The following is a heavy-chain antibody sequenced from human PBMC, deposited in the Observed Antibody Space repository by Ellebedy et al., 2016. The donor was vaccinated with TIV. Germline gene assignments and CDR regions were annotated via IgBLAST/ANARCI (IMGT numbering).Heavy chain of an antibody. CDR2: ISSSSSYI. Sequence: GESLKISCAASGSTFSSYSMNWVRQAPGKGLEWVSSISSSSSYIYYGDSVKGRFTISRDNAKNSLYLQMNSLRAEDTAVYYCARDFSELPFDYWGQGTLVTVSS. CDR3: ARDFSELPFDY. CDR1: GSTFSSYS. V-gene: IGHV3-21*01. D-gene: IGHD1-26*01. J-gene: IGHJ4*02.